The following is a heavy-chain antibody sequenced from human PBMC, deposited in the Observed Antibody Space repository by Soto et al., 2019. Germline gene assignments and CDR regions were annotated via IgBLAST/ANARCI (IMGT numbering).Heavy chain of an antibody. V-gene: IGHV4-31*03. J-gene: IGHJ5*02. CDR1: GGSISSGGYY. D-gene: IGHD6-19*01. CDR3: ASSHSSGWRNWFDP. Sequence: QVQLQESGPGLVKPSQTLSLTCTVSGGSISSGGYYWSWIRQHPGKGLEWIGYIYYSGSTYYNPSIKSRVTISVDPSKNKLSLKLRSVTAEDTDVYYCASSHSSGWRNWFDPWGQGTLVTVSS. CDR2: IYYSGST.